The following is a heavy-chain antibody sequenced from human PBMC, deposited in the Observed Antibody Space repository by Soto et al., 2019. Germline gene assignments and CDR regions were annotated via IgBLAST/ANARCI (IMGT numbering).Heavy chain of an antibody. V-gene: IGHV1-69*13. Sequence: GASVEVTCKGSGGTFTKYAFTWARQAPGQGLEWMGGIVPMSGTTNYAQRFQGRITLTADESTNTAYMELRGLRSDDTAVYYCARPRCTPNACYSIHWFDPWGQGTLVTVSS. D-gene: IGHD3-16*02. CDR3: ARPRCTPNACYSIHWFDP. CDR1: GGTFTKYA. J-gene: IGHJ5*02. CDR2: IVPMSGTT.